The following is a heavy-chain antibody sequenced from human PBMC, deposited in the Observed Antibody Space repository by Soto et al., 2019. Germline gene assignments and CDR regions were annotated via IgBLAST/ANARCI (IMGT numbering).Heavy chain of an antibody. CDR1: GFTFTSSA. V-gene: IGHV1-58*01. J-gene: IGHJ6*02. Sequence: QMQLVQSGPEVKKPGTSVKVSCKASGFTFTSSAVQWVRQARGQRLQWIGWVVVGSGNTKYEQKFQERVTITRDMSTSTAYMELSSLRSEDTAVYYCAALWFGELFQPGDGMDVWGQGTTVTVSS. CDR3: AALWFGELFQPGDGMDV. CDR2: VVVGSGNT. D-gene: IGHD3-10*01.